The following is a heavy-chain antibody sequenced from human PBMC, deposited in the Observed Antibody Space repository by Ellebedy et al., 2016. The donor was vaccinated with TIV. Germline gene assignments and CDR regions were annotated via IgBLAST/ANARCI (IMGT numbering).Heavy chain of an antibody. CDR3: ARGVRRGIAAAGTVDY. J-gene: IGHJ4*02. CDR1: GFTFSSYA. Sequence: GESLKISCAASGFTFSSYAMSWVRQAPGKGLEWVSAISGSGGSTYYADSVKGRFTISRDNAKNTLYLQMNSLRAGDTAVYYCARGVRRGIAAAGTVDYWGQGTLVTVSS. CDR2: ISGSGGST. D-gene: IGHD6-13*01. V-gene: IGHV3-23*01.